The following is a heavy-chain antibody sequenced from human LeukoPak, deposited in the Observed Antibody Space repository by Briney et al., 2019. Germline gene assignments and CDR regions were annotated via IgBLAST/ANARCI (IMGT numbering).Heavy chain of an antibody. V-gene: IGHV3-73*01. J-gene: IGHJ4*02. Sequence: QSGGSLILSCAASGFTFSGSAMHWVRQASGKGLEWVGRIRSKANSYATAYAASVKGRFTISRDDSKNMAYLQMNSLKTEDTAVYYCTRATGAGLIDYWGQGTLVTVSS. D-gene: IGHD6-13*01. CDR1: GFTFSGSA. CDR2: IRSKANSYAT. CDR3: TRATGAGLIDY.